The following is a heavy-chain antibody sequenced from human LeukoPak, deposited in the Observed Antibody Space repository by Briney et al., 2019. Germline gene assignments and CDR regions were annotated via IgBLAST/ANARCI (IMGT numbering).Heavy chain of an antibody. CDR1: GGTFSSYA. CDR2: IIPIFGTA. Sequence: SVKVSCKASGGTFSSYAISWVRQAPGQGLEWMGGIIPIFGTANYAQKFQGRVTITTDESTSTAYMELSSLRSEDTAVYYCAXXXGXXXXXXXXXXXXXXXXXXXXXXWGKGTTVTVSS. J-gene: IGHJ6*04. CDR3: AXXXGXXXXXXXXXXXXXXXXXXXXXX. V-gene: IGHV1-69*05.